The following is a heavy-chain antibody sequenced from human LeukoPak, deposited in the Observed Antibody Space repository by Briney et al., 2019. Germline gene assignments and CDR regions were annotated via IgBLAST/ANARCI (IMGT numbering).Heavy chain of an antibody. Sequence: ASVKVSCKASGYTFTGYYMHWVRQAPGQGLEWMGRINPNSGGTNYAQKFQGRVTMTTDTSTSTAYMELRSLRSDDTAVYYCARDLRPRTSDYWGQGTLVTVSS. CDR1: GYTFTGYY. CDR3: ARDLRPRTSDY. CDR2: INPNSGGT. D-gene: IGHD1-7*01. J-gene: IGHJ4*02. V-gene: IGHV1-2*06.